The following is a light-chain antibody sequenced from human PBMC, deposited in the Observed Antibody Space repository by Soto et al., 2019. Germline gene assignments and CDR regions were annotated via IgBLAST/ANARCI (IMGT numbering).Light chain of an antibody. Sequence: EIVMTQSPATLSVSPGERATLSCRASQSVSSNLAWYQQKPGQAPRLLIYSASTGASGIPARFSGSGAGTEFTLTISSLQSEDFAVYYCQQFNNWPWTFGQGTKVDI. CDR3: QQFNNWPWT. CDR1: QSVSSN. CDR2: SAS. J-gene: IGKJ1*01. V-gene: IGKV3-15*01.